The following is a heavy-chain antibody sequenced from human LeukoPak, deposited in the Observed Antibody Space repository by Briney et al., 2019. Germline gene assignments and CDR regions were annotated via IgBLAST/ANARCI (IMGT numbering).Heavy chain of an antibody. CDR1: GFTFTNFA. V-gene: IGHV3-30*03. J-gene: IGHJ4*02. CDR3: ARHHSGHDYFDY. Sequence: PGGSLRLSCAASGFTFTNFAMHWVRQAPGKGLEWVTVISDDGNNRYFADSVKGRFTISRDNSKNTLYLQMNSLRAEDTAVYYCARHHSGHDYFDYWGQGTLVTVSS. D-gene: IGHD5-12*01. CDR2: ISDDGNNR.